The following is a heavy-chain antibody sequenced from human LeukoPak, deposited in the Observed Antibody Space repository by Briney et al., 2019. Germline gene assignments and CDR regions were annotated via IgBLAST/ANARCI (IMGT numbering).Heavy chain of an antibody. CDR1: GYTFTSYA. D-gene: IGHD2-15*01. J-gene: IGHJ3*02. CDR3: AREGYCSGGSCYSDAFDI. CDR2: INPSGGST. Sequence: ASVKVSCKASGYTFTSYAMNWVRQAPGQGLEWMGIINPSGGSTSYAQKFQGRVTMTRDTSTSTVYMELSSLRSEDTAVYYCAREGYCSGGSCYSDAFDIWGQGTMVTVSS. V-gene: IGHV1-46*01.